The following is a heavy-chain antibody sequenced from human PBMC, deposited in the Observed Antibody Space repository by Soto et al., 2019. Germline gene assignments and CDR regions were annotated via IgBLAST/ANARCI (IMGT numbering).Heavy chain of an antibody. Sequence: QVQLVQSGAEVKKPGSSVKVSCKASGGTFSSYTISWVRQAPGQGLEWMGRIIPILGIANYAQKFQGRVTIXAXXSTSTAYMELSSLRSEDTAVYYCASHIAAAGTVPYWGQGTLVTVSS. V-gene: IGHV1-69*02. D-gene: IGHD6-13*01. J-gene: IGHJ4*02. CDR3: ASHIAAAGTVPY. CDR2: IIPILGIA. CDR1: GGTFSSYT.